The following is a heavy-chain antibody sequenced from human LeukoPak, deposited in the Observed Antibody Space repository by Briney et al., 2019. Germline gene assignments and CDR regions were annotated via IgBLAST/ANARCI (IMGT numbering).Heavy chain of an antibody. J-gene: IGHJ4*02. Sequence: ASVKVSCKASGYTFTSYYMHWVRQAPGQGLEWMGMINPSGGSTSYAQKFQGRVTMTRDTSTSTVYMELSSLRSEDTAVYYCARSSRITMIVVVTKGGFDYWGQGTLVTVSS. D-gene: IGHD3-22*01. V-gene: IGHV1-46*01. CDR2: INPSGGST. CDR1: GYTFTSYY. CDR3: ARSSRITMIVVVTKGGFDY.